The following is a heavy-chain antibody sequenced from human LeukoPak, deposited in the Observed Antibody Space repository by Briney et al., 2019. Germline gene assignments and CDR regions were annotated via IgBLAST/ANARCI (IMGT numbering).Heavy chain of an antibody. V-gene: IGHV3-7*03. CDR1: GFTFSTYW. CDR3: ARDRRIAY. J-gene: IGHJ4*02. CDR2: IKQDGSEK. Sequence: GKSLRLSCAASGFTFSTYWMNWVRQAPGKGLEWVANIKQDGSEKYYVDSVKGRFTISRDNAKNSLYLQTNSLGAEDTAVYYCARDRRIAYWGQGTLVTVSS.